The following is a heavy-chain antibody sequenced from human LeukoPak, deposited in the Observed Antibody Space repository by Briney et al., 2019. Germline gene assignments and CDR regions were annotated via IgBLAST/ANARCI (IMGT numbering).Heavy chain of an antibody. CDR3: AREESGGIATGWLDP. Sequence: SSVNVSCKASGYTFTSYGISWVRQAPGQGREWMGWISAYNGNTNYAQKLQGRVTMTTDTSTSTAYMEMRSLRSDDTAVYYCAREESGGIATGWLDPWGPGTLVTVSS. CDR2: ISAYNGNT. D-gene: IGHD2-15*01. CDR1: GYTFTSYG. V-gene: IGHV1-18*01. J-gene: IGHJ5*02.